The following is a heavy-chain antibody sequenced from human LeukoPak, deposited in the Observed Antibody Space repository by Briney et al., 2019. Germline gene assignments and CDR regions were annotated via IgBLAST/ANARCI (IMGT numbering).Heavy chain of an antibody. J-gene: IGHJ4*02. CDR3: ARVSRDGYYLFDY. CDR2: INPSGGST. Sequence: ASVKVSCKASGYIIATHYIDWVRQAPGQGLEWMGRINPSGGSTNYARQFQDRVTMTSDTSTTTVYMELSSLRSEDTAVYFCARVSRDGYYLFDYWGQGTLVTVSS. V-gene: IGHV1-46*01. D-gene: IGHD5-24*01. CDR1: GYIIATHY.